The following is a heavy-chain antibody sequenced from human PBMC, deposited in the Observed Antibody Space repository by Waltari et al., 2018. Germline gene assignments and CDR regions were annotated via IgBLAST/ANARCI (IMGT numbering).Heavy chain of an antibody. D-gene: IGHD6-19*01. J-gene: IGHJ4*02. CDR2: INPDGGET. CDR3: ARDRGWNTLDY. Sequence: EVQLVESGGGLVQPGGSLRLSWAASGFTFRSNWIAGVRQAPGSGLEWVANINPDGGETYYVDSVRGRFTISRDHARNSLYLQMDSLRDEDTALYYCARDRGWNTLDYWGQGTLVTVSS. V-gene: IGHV3-7*04. CDR1: GFTFRSNW.